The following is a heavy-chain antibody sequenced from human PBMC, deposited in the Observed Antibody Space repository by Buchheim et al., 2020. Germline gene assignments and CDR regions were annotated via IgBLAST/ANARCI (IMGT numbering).Heavy chain of an antibody. Sequence: QLQLQESGPGLVKPSETLSLTCNVSGGSISSSSHYWGWIRQPPGKGLAWIGNSYYTGSTYYNPSLKSRVTISLATSKNQVSLKLSSVTAADTAVYYCARRGNSWSGAFDIWGQGT. CDR2: SYYTGST. CDR1: GGSISSSSHY. CDR3: ARRGNSWSGAFDI. D-gene: IGHD6-13*01. V-gene: IGHV4-39*01. J-gene: IGHJ3*02.